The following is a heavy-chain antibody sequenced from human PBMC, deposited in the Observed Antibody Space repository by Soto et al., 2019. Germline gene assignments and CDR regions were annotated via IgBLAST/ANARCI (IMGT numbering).Heavy chain of an antibody. Sequence: QVQLQESGPGLVKPSQTLSLTCTVSGGSISSGGYYWSWIRQHPGKGLEWIGYIYYSGSTYYNPSLQSRVTISVDTSKNQFSLKLSSVTAADTAVYYCARGPHIVLPDRPARDEVAFDIWGQGTMVTVSS. CDR3: ARGPHIVLPDRPARDEVAFDI. D-gene: IGHD2-8*01. CDR1: GGSISSGGYY. CDR2: IYYSGST. V-gene: IGHV4-31*03. J-gene: IGHJ3*02.